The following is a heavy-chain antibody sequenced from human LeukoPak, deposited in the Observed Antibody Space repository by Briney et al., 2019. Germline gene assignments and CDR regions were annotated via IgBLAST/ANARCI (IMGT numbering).Heavy chain of an antibody. V-gene: IGHV4-39*07. CDR2: IYYSGTT. D-gene: IGHD4/OR15-4a*01. Sequence: SETLSLTCTVSGGSISSSSYYWGWIRQPPGEGLEWIGSIYYSGTTYYNPSLKSRVTISVDMSKNQFSLKLSSVTAADTAVYYCARRRQLGAIDYWGQGTLVTVSS. CDR3: ARRRQLGAIDY. J-gene: IGHJ4*02. CDR1: GGSISSSSYY.